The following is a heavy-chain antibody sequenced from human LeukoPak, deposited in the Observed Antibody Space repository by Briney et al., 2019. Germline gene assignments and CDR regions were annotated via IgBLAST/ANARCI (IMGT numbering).Heavy chain of an antibody. CDR1: GFTFSKHG. CDR3: ARVLIVATIVYFDY. D-gene: IGHD5-12*01. Sequence: GGSLRLSCEASGFTFSKHGLNWVRQAPGKGLEWVPSISSSGTYIYYADSLKGRFTISRNNAKNSLYLQMNSLRAEDTAVYYCARVLIVATIVYFDYWGQGTLVTVSS. CDR2: ISSSGTYI. J-gene: IGHJ4*02. V-gene: IGHV3-21*01.